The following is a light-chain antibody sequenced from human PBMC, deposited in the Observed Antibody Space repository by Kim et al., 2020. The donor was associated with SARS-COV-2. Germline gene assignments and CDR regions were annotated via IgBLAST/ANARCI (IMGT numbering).Light chain of an antibody. CDR2: QDS. Sequence: SYELTQPPSVSVSPGQTASISCSGDKLGDKYACWYQQKPGPSPVLVIYQDSKRPSGTPERFPGSNSGNTATLTISGTQAMAEADYYCQAWDSSTYV. CDR3: QAWDSSTYV. CDR1: KLGDKY. V-gene: IGLV3-1*01. J-gene: IGLJ1*01.